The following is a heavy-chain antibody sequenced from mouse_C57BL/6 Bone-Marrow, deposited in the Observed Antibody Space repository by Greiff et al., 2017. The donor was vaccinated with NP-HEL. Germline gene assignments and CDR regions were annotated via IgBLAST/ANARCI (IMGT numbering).Heavy chain of an antibody. CDR1: GFNIKDDY. Sequence: VQLQQSGAELVRPGASVKLSCTASGFNIKDDYMHWVKQRPEQGLEWIGWIDPENGDTEYASKFQGKATITAATSSNTPYLPLLILTSADTSVFYWTTSLWFYYFDYWGQGTTLTGTS. CDR3: TTSLWFYYFDY. J-gene: IGHJ2*01. CDR2: IDPENGDT. D-gene: IGHD2-2*01. V-gene: IGHV14-4*01.